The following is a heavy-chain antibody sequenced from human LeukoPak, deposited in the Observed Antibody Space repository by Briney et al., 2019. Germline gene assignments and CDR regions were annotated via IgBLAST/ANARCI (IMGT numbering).Heavy chain of an antibody. CDR1: GGSISSGSYY. J-gene: IGHJ5*02. CDR2: IYTSGST. D-gene: IGHD3-22*01. CDR3: ARDGTYYYDSSGYYYQYNWFDP. V-gene: IGHV4-61*02. Sequence: SETLSLTCTVSGGSISSGSYYWSWIRQPAGKGLEWIGRIYTSGSTNYNPSLNSRVTISVDTSKNQFSLKLSSVTAADTAVYYCARDGTYYYDSSGYYYQYNWFDPWSQGTLVTVSS.